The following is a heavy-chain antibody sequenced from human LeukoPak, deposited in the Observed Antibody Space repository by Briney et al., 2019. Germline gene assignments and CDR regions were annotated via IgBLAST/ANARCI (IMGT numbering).Heavy chain of an antibody. Sequence: SETLSLTCTVSGGSMSSSSYYWGWIRQTPGKGLEWIGEINHSGSTNYNPSLKSRVTISVDTSKNQFSLKLSSVTAADTAVYYCARGGSGWSPPSGYWGQGTLVTVSS. D-gene: IGHD6-19*01. CDR2: INHSGST. CDR3: ARGGSGWSPPSGY. CDR1: GGSMSSSSYY. V-gene: IGHV4-39*07. J-gene: IGHJ4*02.